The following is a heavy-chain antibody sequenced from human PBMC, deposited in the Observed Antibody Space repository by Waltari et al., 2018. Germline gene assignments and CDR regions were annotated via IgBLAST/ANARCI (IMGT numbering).Heavy chain of an antibody. Sequence: QVQLVESGGGVVQPGRSLRLSCAASGFTFSSYGMHWVRQAPGKGLEWVAVIWYDGSNKYYADSVKGRFTISRDNSKNTLYLQMNSLRAEDTAMYYCAKEGGCGGDCHIPGYYYMDVWGKGTTVTVSS. CDR2: IWYDGSNK. J-gene: IGHJ6*03. CDR1: GFTFSSYG. CDR3: AKEGGCGGDCHIPGYYYMDV. D-gene: IGHD2-21*01. V-gene: IGHV3-30*18.